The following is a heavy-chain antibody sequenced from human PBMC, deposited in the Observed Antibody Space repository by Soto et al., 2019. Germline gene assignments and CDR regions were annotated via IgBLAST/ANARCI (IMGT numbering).Heavy chain of an antibody. CDR1: GGTFSPYT. D-gene: IGHD3-10*01. V-gene: IGHV1-69*08. J-gene: IGHJ4*02. Sequence: QVQLVQSGAEVKKPGSSVKVSCKASGGTFSPYTINWVRQAPGQGLEWMGRIIPFHGVTNYAQKFQARVTITADKSTSTAYMELSGLRFEDTAMYYCTRDWEFTVSTWSFGGFWCRGTLVTVSS. CDR2: IIPFHGVT. CDR3: TRDWEFTVSTWSFGGF.